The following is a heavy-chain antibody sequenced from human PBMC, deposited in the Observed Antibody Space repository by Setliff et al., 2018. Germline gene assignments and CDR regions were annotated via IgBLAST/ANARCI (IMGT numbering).Heavy chain of an antibody. CDR1: GGSFSGYY. CDR2: IIPGGST. Sequence: SETLSLTCGVYGGSFSGYYWSWIRQPPGKRLEWIGEIIPGGSTNYNPSLKSRVTISVDTSKNQFSLKVNSATAADTAVYYCARSSSRREKFLLDYWGQGALVTVSS. CDR3: ARSSSRREKFLLDY. J-gene: IGHJ4*02. V-gene: IGHV4-34*12.